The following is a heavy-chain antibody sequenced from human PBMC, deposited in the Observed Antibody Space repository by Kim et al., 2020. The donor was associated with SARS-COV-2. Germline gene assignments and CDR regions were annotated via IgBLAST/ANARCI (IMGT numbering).Heavy chain of an antibody. CDR3: ARDRRDHYDVLTGPGV. J-gene: IGHJ4*02. V-gene: IGHV1-2*02. D-gene: IGHD3-9*01. Sequence: ASVKVSCKTSGYTFTTYYIHWVRQAPGQGPEWMGWVNTFIGVTRFAQKFQGRLIMTRDTSINTAYMELSGLTSDDTAVYYCARDRRDHYDVLTGPGVWGQGTLVTVSS. CDR2: VNTFIGVT. CDR1: GYTFTTYY.